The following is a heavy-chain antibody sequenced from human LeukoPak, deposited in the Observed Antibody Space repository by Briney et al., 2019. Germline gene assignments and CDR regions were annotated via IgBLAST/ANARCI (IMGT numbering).Heavy chain of an antibody. Sequence: GGSLRLSCAASGFTFNNYYMTWVRQAPGKGLEWVANIKQDGSEKNYVDSVKGRFTISRDNAKNSLYLQMNSLRAVDTAVYYCARDSGWYPVDYWGRGTLVTVSS. D-gene: IGHD6-19*01. CDR2: IKQDGSEK. J-gene: IGHJ4*02. CDR1: GFTFNNYY. V-gene: IGHV3-7*01. CDR3: ARDSGWYPVDY.